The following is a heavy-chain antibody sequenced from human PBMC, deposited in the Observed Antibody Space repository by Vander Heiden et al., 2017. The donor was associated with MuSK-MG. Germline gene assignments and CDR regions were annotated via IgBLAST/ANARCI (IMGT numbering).Heavy chain of an antibody. CDR1: GFTFSSYA. Sequence: EVQLLESGGGLVQPGGSLRLSCAASGFTFSSYARSWVRQAPGKGMEGVSAISGSGGSTYYADSVKGRFTISRDNSKNTLYLQMNSLRAEDTAVYYCAKVTYYYDSSGYYPFDYWGQGTLVTVSS. CDR3: AKVTYYYDSSGYYPFDY. CDR2: ISGSGGST. J-gene: IGHJ4*02. D-gene: IGHD3-22*01. V-gene: IGHV3-23*01.